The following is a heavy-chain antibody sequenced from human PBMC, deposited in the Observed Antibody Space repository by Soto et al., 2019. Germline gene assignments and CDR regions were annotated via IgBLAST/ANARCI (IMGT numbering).Heavy chain of an antibody. V-gene: IGHV3-15*07. J-gene: IGHJ4*02. CDR3: TTLALAARGFDY. Sequence: GGSLSLSCAASGFPFSNAWMSWVRQAPGKGLEWVGRIKSKTDGGTTDYAAPVKGRFTISRDDSKNTLYLQMESLQTEDTAVYYCTTLALAARGFDYWGQGTLVTVS. CDR1: GFPFSNAW. CDR2: IKSKTDGGTT. D-gene: IGHD6-6*01.